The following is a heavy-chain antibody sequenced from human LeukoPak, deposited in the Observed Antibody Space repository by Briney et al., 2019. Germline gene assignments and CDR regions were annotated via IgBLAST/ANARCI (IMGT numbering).Heavy chain of an antibody. V-gene: IGHV3-74*01. D-gene: IGHD2/OR15-2a*01. CDR1: GFTFSSYW. CDR3: ARAVEAESPFDY. Sequence: GGSLRLSCAASGFTFSSYWMHWVRQAPGKGLVWVSRINSDGSSTSYADSVKGRFTISRDNAKNTLYLQMNSLRAEDTAVYYCARAVEAESPFDYWGQGTLVTVSS. CDR2: INSDGSST. J-gene: IGHJ4*02.